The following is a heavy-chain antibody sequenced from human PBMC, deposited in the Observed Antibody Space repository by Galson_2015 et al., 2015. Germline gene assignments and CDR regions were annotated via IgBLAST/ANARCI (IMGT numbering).Heavy chain of an antibody. D-gene: IGHD1-26*01. CDR2: ISAYNGNT. CDR1: GYTFTSYG. V-gene: IGHV1-18*04. J-gene: IGHJ4*02. CDR3: ARVGYSGSYYVVDFDY. Sequence: SVKVSCKASGYTFTSYGISWVRQAPGQGLEWMGWISAYNGNTNYAQKLQGRVTMTTDTSTSTAYMELRSLRSDDTAVYYCARVGYSGSYYVVDFDYWGQGTLVTVSS.